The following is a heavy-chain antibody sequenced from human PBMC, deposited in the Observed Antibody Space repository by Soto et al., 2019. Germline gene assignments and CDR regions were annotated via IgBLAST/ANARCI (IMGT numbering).Heavy chain of an antibody. CDR1: GFTFSSYS. CDR3: AREQYNWNLAGYGMDV. Sequence: PGGSLRLSCAASGFTFSSYSMNWVRQAPGKGLEWVSSISSSSSYIYYADSVKGRFTISRDNAKNSLYLQMNSLRAEDTAVYCCAREQYNWNLAGYGMDVWGQGTTVTVSS. V-gene: IGHV3-21*01. CDR2: ISSSSSYI. D-gene: IGHD1-7*01. J-gene: IGHJ6*02.